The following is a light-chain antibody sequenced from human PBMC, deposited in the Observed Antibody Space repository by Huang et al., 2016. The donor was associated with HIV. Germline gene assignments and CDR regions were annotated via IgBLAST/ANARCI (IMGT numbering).Light chain of an antibody. CDR3: QQSYSTLGFS. J-gene: IGKJ3*01. CDR2: AAS. Sequence: DIQMTQSPSSLSASVGDRVTITCRASESISTYLNWYQQKPGKAPKLLIYAASNLQSGVPPRCSGSGSGTDFTLTISSLQPEDFASYYCQQSYSTLGFSFGPGTKVEIK. V-gene: IGKV1-39*01. CDR1: ESISTY.